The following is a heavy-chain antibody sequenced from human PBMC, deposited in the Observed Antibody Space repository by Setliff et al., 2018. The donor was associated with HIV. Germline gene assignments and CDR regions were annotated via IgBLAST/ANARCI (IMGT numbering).Heavy chain of an antibody. D-gene: IGHD6-25*01. CDR3: ARRPAGAAAGGYGMDV. CDR2: IYHSGST. V-gene: IGHV4-38-2*01. CDR1: NYSISSAYY. Sequence: SETLSLTCAVSNYSISSAYYWGWIRHPPGKGLEWIGSIYHSGSTYYNPSLKSRVTISVDTSKNQFSLKLSSVTAADTAVYYCARRPAGAAAGGYGMDVWGQGTTVTVSS. J-gene: IGHJ6*02.